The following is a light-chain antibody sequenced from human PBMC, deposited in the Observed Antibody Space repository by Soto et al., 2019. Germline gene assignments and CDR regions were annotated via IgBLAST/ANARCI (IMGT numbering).Light chain of an antibody. CDR3: PQRSNWS. Sequence: EIVLTQSPATLSLSPGERATLSCRASQSVSSYLAWYQQKPGQAPRLLIYHASTRATGIPARFSGSGSGTDITLTTGRHAPEAYAVYYCPQRSNWSFGGGTKVEIK. J-gene: IGKJ4*01. CDR2: HAS. V-gene: IGKV3-11*01. CDR1: QSVSSY.